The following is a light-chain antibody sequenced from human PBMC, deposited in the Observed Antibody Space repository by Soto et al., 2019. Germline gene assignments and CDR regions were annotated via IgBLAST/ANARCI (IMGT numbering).Light chain of an antibody. CDR1: FGAVTSGHY. Sequence: QAVVTQEPSLTVSPGGTVTLTCACSFGAVTSGHYPSWFQQKPGQAPRTLIYDTDRKHSWTPARFSGSLLGGQATLTLSGAQPEDEAEYYCLLSYSGAHVVFGGGTKLTVL. CDR2: DTD. CDR3: LLSYSGAHVV. J-gene: IGLJ2*01. V-gene: IGLV7-46*01.